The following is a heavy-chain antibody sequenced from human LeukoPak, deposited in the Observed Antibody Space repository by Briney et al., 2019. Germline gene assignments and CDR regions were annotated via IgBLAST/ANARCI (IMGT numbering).Heavy chain of an antibody. D-gene: IGHD3-10*01. CDR1: GYTFTSYG. J-gene: IGHJ5*02. V-gene: IGHV1-18*01. CDR3: ARGYYYGSGSYRVEEYWFDP. CDR2: ISAYNGNT. Sequence: AASVKVSCKASGYTFTSYGISWVRQAPGQGLEWMGWISAYNGNTNYAQKLQGRVTMTTDTSTSTAYMELRSLRSDDTAVYYCARGYYYGSGSYRVEEYWFDPWGQGTLVTVSS.